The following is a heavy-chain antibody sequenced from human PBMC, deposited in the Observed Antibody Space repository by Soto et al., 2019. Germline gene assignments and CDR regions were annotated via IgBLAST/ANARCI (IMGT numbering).Heavy chain of an antibody. Sequence: ASVKVSCKASGGTFSSYAISWVRQAPGQGLEGRGGIIPILGIANYAQKFQGRVTITADKSTSTAYMELSSLRSEDTAVYYCASPGVYDSSGYYFDYWGQGTLVTVSS. CDR3: ASPGVYDSSGYYFDY. CDR1: GGTFSSYA. J-gene: IGHJ4*02. D-gene: IGHD3-22*01. CDR2: IIPILGIA. V-gene: IGHV1-69*10.